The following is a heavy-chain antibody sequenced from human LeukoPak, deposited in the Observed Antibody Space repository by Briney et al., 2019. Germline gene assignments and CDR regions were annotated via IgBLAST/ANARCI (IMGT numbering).Heavy chain of an antibody. CDR2: INHIGST. Sequence: SETLSLTCGVVGGSLSGYYLTWIRQPPGKGLEWIGEINHIGSTIYNPSLASRVSMSVDTSKSQFSLNVSSVTAADTAVYYCARGGRFSDWSRAYYFDLWGLGTPVTVSS. CDR1: GGSLSGYY. J-gene: IGHJ4*02. V-gene: IGHV4-34*01. D-gene: IGHD3-9*01. CDR3: ARGGRFSDWSRAYYFDL.